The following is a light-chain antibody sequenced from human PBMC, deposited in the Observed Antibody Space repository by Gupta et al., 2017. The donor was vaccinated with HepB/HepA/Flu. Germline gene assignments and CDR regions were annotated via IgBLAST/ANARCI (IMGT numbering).Light chain of an antibody. V-gene: IGKV1-5*03. CDR2: KVS. Sequence: DIEMTQSPATLSASVGDRVAITCRASQSIRSWLAWYQQKPGTAPKLLIYKVSILQSGVPSRFSASGSGTEFTLTITNLQPDDFATYYCQQYNLFPWTFGQGTKVEIE. J-gene: IGKJ1*01. CDR3: QQYNLFPWT. CDR1: QSIRSW.